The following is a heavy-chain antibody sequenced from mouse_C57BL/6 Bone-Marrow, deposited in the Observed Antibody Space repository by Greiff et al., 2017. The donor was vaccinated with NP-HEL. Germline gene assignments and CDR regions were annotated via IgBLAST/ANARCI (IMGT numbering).Heavy chain of an antibody. CDR1: GFTFSSYA. CDR2: ISDGGSYT. J-gene: IGHJ4*01. D-gene: IGHD1-1*01. V-gene: IGHV5-4*01. Sequence: EVKLMESGGGLVKPGGSLKLSCAASGFTFSSYAMSWVRQTPEKRLEWVATISDGGSYTYYPDNVKGRFTISRDNAKNNLYLQMSHLKSEDTAMYYCARDLMATVVAHYYAMDYWGQGTSVTVSS. CDR3: ARDLMATVVAHYYAMDY.